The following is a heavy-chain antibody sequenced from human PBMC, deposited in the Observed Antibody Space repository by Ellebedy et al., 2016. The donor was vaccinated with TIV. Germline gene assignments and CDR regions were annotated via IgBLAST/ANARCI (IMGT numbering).Heavy chain of an antibody. CDR1: GFTFSRYW. CDR3: ARGHCSDSSCLYYYYGMDV. Sequence: GGSLRLSCAASGFTFSRYWMNWVRQAPGKGLEWVANIRQDGSDKDYVDSVKGRFTVTRDNAKNSLYLQMNSLRAEDTAVYYCARGHCSDSSCLYYYYGMDVWGQGTTVTVSS. J-gene: IGHJ6*02. CDR2: IRQDGSDK. D-gene: IGHD2-15*01. V-gene: IGHV3-7*03.